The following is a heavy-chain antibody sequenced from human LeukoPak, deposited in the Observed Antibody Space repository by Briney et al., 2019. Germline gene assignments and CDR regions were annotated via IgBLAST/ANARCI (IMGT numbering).Heavy chain of an antibody. CDR3: ARGEWQQLVGTT. D-gene: IGHD6-13*01. V-gene: IGHV4-59*01. Sequence: SETLSLTCTVSGGSISSYYWSWIRQPPGKGLEWIGYIYYSGSANYNPSLKSRVTISVDTSKNQFSLKLSSVTAADTAVYYCARGEWQQLVGTTWGQGTLVTVSS. J-gene: IGHJ5*02. CDR2: IYYSGSA. CDR1: GGSISSYY.